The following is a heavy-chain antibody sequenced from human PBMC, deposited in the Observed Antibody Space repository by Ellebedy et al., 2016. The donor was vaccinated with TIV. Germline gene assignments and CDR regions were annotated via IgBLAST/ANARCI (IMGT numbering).Heavy chain of an antibody. CDR3: VRWGDYEGWDF. Sequence: GESLKISCAASGFTFSSYWMNWVRQAPGKGLEWVSGFGVSGDSAYYADSVKGRFTISRDNAKNSAFLQMNSLGVEDTAVYYCVRWGDYEGWDFWGQGTLVTVSS. CDR1: GFTFSSYW. D-gene: IGHD3-22*01. V-gene: IGHV3-23*01. J-gene: IGHJ4*02. CDR2: FGVSGDSA.